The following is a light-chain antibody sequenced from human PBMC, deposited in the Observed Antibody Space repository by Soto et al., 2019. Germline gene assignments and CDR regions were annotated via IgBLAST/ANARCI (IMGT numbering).Light chain of an antibody. CDR2: WAS. Sequence: IVMTQSPDSLAVSLGERATINCKSSPNVLYSSNNKNYFDWYQQKPGQPHXLLIYWASTRESGVPDRFTGSGSGTDFTLTISSLQAEEVAVYYCQQYYGSPRAFGGGTKV. J-gene: IGKJ4*01. V-gene: IGKV4-1*01. CDR3: QQYYGSPRA. CDR1: PNVLYSSNNKNY.